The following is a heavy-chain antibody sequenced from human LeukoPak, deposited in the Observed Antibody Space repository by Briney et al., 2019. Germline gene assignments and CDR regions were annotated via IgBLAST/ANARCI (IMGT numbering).Heavy chain of an antibody. CDR2: INTNTGNP. Sequence: VASVKVSCKASGYTFTSYAMNWVRQAPGQGLEWMGWINTNTGNPTYAQGFTGRFVFSLDTSVSTAYLQISSLKAEDTAVYYCAFATMTTVTTHVTSAYYYYYYGMDVWGQGTTVTVSS. J-gene: IGHJ6*02. CDR1: GYTFTSYA. V-gene: IGHV7-4-1*02. CDR3: AFATMTTVTTHVTSAYYYYYYGMDV. D-gene: IGHD4-17*01.